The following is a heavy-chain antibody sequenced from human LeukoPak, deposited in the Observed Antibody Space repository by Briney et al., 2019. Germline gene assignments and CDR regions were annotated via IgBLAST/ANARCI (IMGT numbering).Heavy chain of an antibody. CDR3: ASEDGYNWVRAFDI. J-gene: IGHJ3*02. Sequence: PSETLSLTCTVSGCSISSGSYYWSWIRQPAGKGLEWIGRIYTSGSTNYNPSLKSRVTISVDTSKNQFSLKLSSVTAADTAVYYCASEDGYNWVRAFDIWGQGTMVTVSS. V-gene: IGHV4-61*02. CDR1: GCSISSGSYY. D-gene: IGHD5-24*01. CDR2: IYTSGST.